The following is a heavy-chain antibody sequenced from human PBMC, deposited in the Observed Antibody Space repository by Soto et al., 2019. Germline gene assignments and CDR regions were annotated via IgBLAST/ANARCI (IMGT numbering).Heavy chain of an antibody. V-gene: IGHV3-66*01. CDR3: ARDGTYNWV. J-gene: IGHJ4*02. Sequence: EVQLVESGGGLVQPGGSLRLSCAASGFTVSNNYMRSVRQAPGKGLEWVSLIYSGGATYYADSVKGRFTISRDNSKNTLYLQMNSLRAEDTAVYYCARDGTYNWVGGQGILVTVSS. CDR1: GFTVSNNY. CDR2: IYSGGAT. D-gene: IGHD1-1*01.